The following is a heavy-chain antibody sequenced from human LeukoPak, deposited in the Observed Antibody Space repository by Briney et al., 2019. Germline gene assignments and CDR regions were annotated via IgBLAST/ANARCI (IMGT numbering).Heavy chain of an antibody. CDR1: GYTFTSYY. CDR2: INPSGGST. Sequence: ASVKVSCKASGYTFTSYYIHWVRQAPGQGLEWMGIINPSGGSTSYAQKFQGRVTMTRDTSISTAYMELSRLRSDDTAVYYCARSDQFPYYMDVWGKGTTVTVSS. J-gene: IGHJ6*03. V-gene: IGHV1-46*03. CDR3: ARSDQFPYYMDV. D-gene: IGHD2-2*01.